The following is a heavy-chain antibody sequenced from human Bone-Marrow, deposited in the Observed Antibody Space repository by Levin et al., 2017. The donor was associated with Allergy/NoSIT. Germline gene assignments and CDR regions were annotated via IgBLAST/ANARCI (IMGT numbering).Heavy chain of an antibody. Sequence: SCGASGFTFSTYWMSWVRQAPGKGLEWVANIKEDSSQKKYADSVKGRFTISRDNAENSLYLHMNSLRAEDTAVYHCARVDYYGDAYGFWGQGTLVTVSS. J-gene: IGHJ4*02. V-gene: IGHV3-7*04. D-gene: IGHD3-10*01. CDR3: ARVDYYGDAYGF. CDR1: GFTFSTYW. CDR2: IKEDSSQK.